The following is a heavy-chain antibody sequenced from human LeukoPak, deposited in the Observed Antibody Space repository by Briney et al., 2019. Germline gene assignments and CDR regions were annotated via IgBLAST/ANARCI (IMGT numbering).Heavy chain of an antibody. CDR1: GYTFTSYG. Sequence: ASVKVSCKASGYTFTSYGISWVRQAPGQGLEWMGWINPNGGGTNYAQKFQGWVTMTRDTSTSTLYMELSRLKSDDTAVYYCARGFGSSWFDYWGQGTLVTVSS. CDR3: ARGFGSSWFDY. D-gene: IGHD2-15*01. J-gene: IGHJ4*02. V-gene: IGHV1-2*04. CDR2: INPNGGGT.